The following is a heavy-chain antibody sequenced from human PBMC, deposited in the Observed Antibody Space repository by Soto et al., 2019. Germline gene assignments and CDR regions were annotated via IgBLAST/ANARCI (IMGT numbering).Heavy chain of an antibody. CDR3: ARQPSNGQWFV. J-gene: IGHJ6*02. D-gene: IGHD3-22*01. V-gene: IGHV5-51*01. Sequence: ESLKISCKGSVYIFTSYWIGWSRQMPGKGLELMALIFPGDSDIRYSPSFHCQITISADKSISTAYLQWSSLKASDTAIYYCARQPSNGQWFVWGQGTTVTVS. CDR2: IFPGDSDI. CDR1: VYIFTSYW.